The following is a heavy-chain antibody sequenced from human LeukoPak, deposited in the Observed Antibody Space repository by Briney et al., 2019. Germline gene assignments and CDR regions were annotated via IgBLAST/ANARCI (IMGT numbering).Heavy chain of an antibody. CDR3: EREGGYYHLDY. Sequence: GGSLCLSCAASGFTFNIYYMSWIRHAPGEGREWISYISSTVSTTYYADSVTGRLTISRDNATNSLYLQMNSLRAEDTAVYFCEREGGYYHLDYWGQGTLVTVSS. CDR1: GFTFNIYY. V-gene: IGHV3-11*01. J-gene: IGHJ4*02. D-gene: IGHD3-22*01. CDR2: ISSTVSTT.